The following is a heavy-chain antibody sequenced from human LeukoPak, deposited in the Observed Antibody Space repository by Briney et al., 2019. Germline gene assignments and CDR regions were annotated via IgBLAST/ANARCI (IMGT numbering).Heavy chain of an antibody. V-gene: IGHV3-64D*09. CDR3: VKDRESRVYYFDS. J-gene: IGHJ4*02. CDR2: ISFNGRST. Sequence: GGTLRLSCSASGFIFSTSAMHRDRKAQGMGLYYVTSISFNGRSTYYADSLKGRFSISRDNSKNTLYLHISSLRDEDTAVYYCVKDRESRVYYFDSWGQGTLVTVSS. CDR1: GFIFSTSA. D-gene: IGHD2-8*01.